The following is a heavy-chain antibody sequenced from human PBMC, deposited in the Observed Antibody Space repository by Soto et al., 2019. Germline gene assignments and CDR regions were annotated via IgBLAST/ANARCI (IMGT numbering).Heavy chain of an antibody. V-gene: IGHV1-2*02. CDR1: GYTFTGYY. J-gene: IGHJ4*02. D-gene: IGHD5-18*01. CDR3: ARDQWIQLWLLGYDY. CDR2: INPNSGGT. Sequence: ASVKVSCKASGYTFTGYYMHWVRQAPGQGLEWMGWINPNSGGTNYAQKFQGRVTMTRDTSISTAYMELSRLRSYDTAVYYCARDQWIQLWLLGYDYWGQGTLVTVSS.